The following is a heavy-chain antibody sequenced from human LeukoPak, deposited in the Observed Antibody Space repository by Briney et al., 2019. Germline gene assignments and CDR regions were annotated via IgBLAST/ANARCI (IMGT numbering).Heavy chain of an antibody. CDR3: ARDLPAATHLNAFDI. D-gene: IGHD2-2*01. J-gene: IGHJ3*02. V-gene: IGHV1-18*01. CDR2: ISAYNGNT. CDR1: GYTFTSYG. Sequence: ASVKVSCKASGYTFTSYGISWVRQAPGQGLEWMGWISAYNGNTNYAQKLQGRVTITADESTSTAYMELSSLRSEDTAVYYCARDLPAATHLNAFDIWGQGTMVTVSS.